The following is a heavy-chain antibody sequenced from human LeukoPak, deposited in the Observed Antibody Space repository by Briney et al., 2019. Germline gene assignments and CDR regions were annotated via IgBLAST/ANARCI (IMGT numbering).Heavy chain of an antibody. Sequence: SETLSLTCTVSGGSITNYYWTWIRQPPGKGLEWVGHIYYTGSTNYNPSLKSRVTISVDTSKNQFSLKLSSVTAADTAVYYCARTPAYYYDSSGYYYYFGYFDYWGQGTLVTVSS. V-gene: IGHV4-59*01. CDR3: ARTPAYYYDSSGYYYYFGYFDY. CDR2: IYYTGST. J-gene: IGHJ4*02. D-gene: IGHD3-22*01. CDR1: GGSITNYY.